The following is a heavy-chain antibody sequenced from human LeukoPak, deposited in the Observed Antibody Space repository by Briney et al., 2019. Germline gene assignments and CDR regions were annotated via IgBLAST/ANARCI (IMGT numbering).Heavy chain of an antibody. CDR1: GGSFSGYY. CDR2: INHSRST. CDR3: ARRWVAAAGTWFDP. J-gene: IGHJ5*02. Sequence: SETLSLTCAVYGGSFSGYYWSWIRQPPGKGLGWIGEINHSRSTNYNPSLKSRVTIPVDTSKNQFSLKLSSVTAADTAVYYCARRWVAAAGTWFDPWGQGTLVTVSS. V-gene: IGHV4-34*01. D-gene: IGHD6-13*01.